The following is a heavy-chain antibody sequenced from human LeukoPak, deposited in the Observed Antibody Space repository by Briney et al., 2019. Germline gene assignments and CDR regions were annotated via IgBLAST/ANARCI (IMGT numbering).Heavy chain of an antibody. V-gene: IGHV3-30*18. CDR2: ISYDGSNK. D-gene: IGHD2/OR15-2a*01. Sequence: GGSLRLSCAASGFTFSSYGMHWVRQAPGKGLEWVAVISYDGSNKYYADSVKGRFTISRDNSKNTLYLQMNSLRAEDTAVYYCAKGGFFHWGQGTLVTVSS. J-gene: IGHJ4*02. CDR3: AKGGFFH. CDR1: GFTFSSYG.